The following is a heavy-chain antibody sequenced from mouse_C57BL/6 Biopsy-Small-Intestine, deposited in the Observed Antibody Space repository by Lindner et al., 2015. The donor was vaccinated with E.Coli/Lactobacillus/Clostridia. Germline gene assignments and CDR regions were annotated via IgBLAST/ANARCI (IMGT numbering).Heavy chain of an antibody. CDR1: GFSFNTYA. Sequence: VQLQESGGGLVQPKGSLKLSCAASGFSFNTYAMNWVRQAPGKGLEWVARIRSKSNNYATYYADSVKDRFTISRDDSESMLYLQMNNLKTEDTAMYYCVRQDYGSSYRYYAMDYWGQGTSVTVSS. J-gene: IGHJ4*01. CDR2: IRSKSNNYAT. V-gene: IGHV10-1*01. CDR3: VRQDYGSSYRYYAMDY. D-gene: IGHD1-1*01.